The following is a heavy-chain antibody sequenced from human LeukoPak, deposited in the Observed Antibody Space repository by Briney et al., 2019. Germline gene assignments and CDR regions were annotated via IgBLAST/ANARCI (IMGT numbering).Heavy chain of an antibody. CDR3: AREKIAAAGPRGYFDY. Sequence: SSETLSLTCAVYGGSFSGYYWSWIRQPPGKGLEWIGEINHSGSTNYNPSLKRRVTISVDTSKNQFSLKLSSVTAADTAVYYCAREKIAAAGPRGYFDYWGQGTLVTVSS. V-gene: IGHV4-34*01. CDR1: GGSFSGYY. D-gene: IGHD6-13*01. J-gene: IGHJ4*02. CDR2: INHSGST.